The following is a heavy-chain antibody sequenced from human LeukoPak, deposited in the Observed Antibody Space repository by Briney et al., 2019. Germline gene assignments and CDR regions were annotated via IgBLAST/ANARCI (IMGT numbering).Heavy chain of an antibody. D-gene: IGHD3-10*01. CDR1: GFTFSSYA. Sequence: GSLRLSCAASGFTFSSYAMSWVRQAPGKGLEWVSAISGSGGSTYYADSVKGRFTISRDNSKNTLDLQMNSLRAEDTAVYYCAKSPKWFGELFFDYWGQGTLVTVSS. J-gene: IGHJ4*02. V-gene: IGHV3-23*01. CDR3: AKSPKWFGELFFDY. CDR2: ISGSGGST.